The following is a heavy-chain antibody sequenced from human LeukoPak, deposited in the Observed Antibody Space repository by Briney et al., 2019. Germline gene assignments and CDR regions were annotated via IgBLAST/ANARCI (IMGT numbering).Heavy chain of an antibody. J-gene: IGHJ4*02. V-gene: IGHV4-39*02. CDR3: VRDYSNFVQGD. CDR1: GDSISSSHYY. D-gene: IGHD4-11*01. Sequence: SETLSLTCTVSGDSISSSHYYWSWIRQSPGKGLEWIGSIYSGGETHYNPSLNSRVTIFLDTSKNRFSLNLISVTATDTAVYYCVRDYSNFVQGDWGQGTLVTVSS. CDR2: IYSGGET.